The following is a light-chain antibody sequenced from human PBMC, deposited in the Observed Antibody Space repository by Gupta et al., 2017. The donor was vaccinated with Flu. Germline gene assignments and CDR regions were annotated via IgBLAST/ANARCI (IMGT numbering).Light chain of an antibody. CDR3: QQRHNWPHS. V-gene: IGKV3-11*01. CDR1: QSISSF. J-gene: IGKJ2*01. CDR2: GAS. Sequence: PATMSWSPGERATLCCSARQSISSFLAWYQHKPGQAPMLLIYGASSRATGLPARFSGSGAGTDSTLTISSLEPEDSAIYFCQQRHNWPHSFGLWTKMKIK.